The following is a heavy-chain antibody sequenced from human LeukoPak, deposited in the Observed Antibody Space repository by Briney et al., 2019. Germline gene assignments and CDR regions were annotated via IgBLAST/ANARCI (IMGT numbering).Heavy chain of an antibody. J-gene: IGHJ4*02. V-gene: IGHV3-23*01. D-gene: IGHD5-18*01. CDR2: ISGGGDRT. CDR1: GFTVSSNY. CDR3: AKYRPDSYGYRDY. Sequence: PGGSLRLSCAASGFTVSSNYMNWVRKAPGKGLEWVSSISGGGDRTYYADSVKGRFTISRDNSKNTLYLQMNSLRAEDTALYYCAKYRPDSYGYRDYWGQGTLITVSS.